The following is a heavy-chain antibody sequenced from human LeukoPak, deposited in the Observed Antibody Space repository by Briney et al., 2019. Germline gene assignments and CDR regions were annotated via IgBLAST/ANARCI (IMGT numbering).Heavy chain of an antibody. CDR2: IYRSGST. J-gene: IGHJ4*02. D-gene: IGHD1-14*01. V-gene: IGHV4-30-2*01. Sequence: PSQTLSLTCTVSGGSISSGGYYWSWIRQPPGKGLEWIGYIYRSGSTYYNPSLKSRVTISVGRSKNQFSLKLSSVTAADTAVYYCARDRKRAYLDYWGQGTLVTVSS. CDR1: GGSISSGGYY. CDR3: ARDRKRAYLDY.